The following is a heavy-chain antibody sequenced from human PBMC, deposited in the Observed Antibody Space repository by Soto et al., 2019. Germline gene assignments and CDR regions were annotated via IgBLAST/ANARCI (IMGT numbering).Heavy chain of an antibody. D-gene: IGHD6-19*01. J-gene: IGHJ5*02. V-gene: IGHV4-31*02. CDR2: FYSSGSI. CDR1: GYFIGAGGYY. CDR3: ARMYSSGSGWFHP. Sequence: SETLSLTCFVSGYFIGAGGYYWIWIRHHPGKGLEWIGSFYSSGSIIYNPSLRSRVSISGDMSTNQFSMSLTSVTAADTARYYCARMYSSGSGWFHPWGQGTLVTVSS.